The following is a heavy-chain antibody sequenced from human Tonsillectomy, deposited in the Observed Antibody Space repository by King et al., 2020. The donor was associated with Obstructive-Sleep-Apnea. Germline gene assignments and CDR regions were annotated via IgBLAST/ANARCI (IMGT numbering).Heavy chain of an antibody. V-gene: IGHV4-31*03. CDR2: ISYSGST. CDR1: GGSISSGDYY. Sequence: VQLQESGPGLVKPSQTLSLTCTVSGGSISSGDYYWSWIRQHPGKGLELIGYISYSGSTHYKPSLKSRVAISVDTPKNQFSLQLSSVTAADTAVYYCARDSPPSKFYYGMDVWGQGTTVTVSS. CDR3: ARDSPPSKFYYGMDV. J-gene: IGHJ6*02.